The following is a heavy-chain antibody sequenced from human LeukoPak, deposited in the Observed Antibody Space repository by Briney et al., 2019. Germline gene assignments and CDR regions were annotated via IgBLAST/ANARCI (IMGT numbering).Heavy chain of an antibody. D-gene: IGHD5-12*01. CDR1: GFTFSSYA. CDR3: AKDASGYDWAYFDY. Sequence: GGSLRLSCAASGFTFSSYAMSWVRQAPGKGLEWVSGISWNSGSIGYADSVKGRFTISRDNAKNSLYLQMNSLRAEDTALYYCAKDASGYDWAYFDYWGQGTLVTVSS. CDR2: ISWNSGSI. V-gene: IGHV3-9*01. J-gene: IGHJ4*02.